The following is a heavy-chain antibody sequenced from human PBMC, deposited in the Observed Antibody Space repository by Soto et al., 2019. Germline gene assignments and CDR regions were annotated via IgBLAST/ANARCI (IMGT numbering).Heavy chain of an antibody. CDR3: ATLYDYIWGSYRRPPYLFDY. V-gene: IGHV3-30*03. Sequence: GGSLRLSCAASGFTFSSYGMHWVRQAPGKGLEWVAAISYDGSNKYYADSVRGRFTISRDDSKNILSLQMNNLGAEDTAVYYCATLYDYIWGSYRRPPYLFDYWGQGALVTVSS. J-gene: IGHJ4*02. D-gene: IGHD3-16*02. CDR2: ISYDGSNK. CDR1: GFTFSSYG.